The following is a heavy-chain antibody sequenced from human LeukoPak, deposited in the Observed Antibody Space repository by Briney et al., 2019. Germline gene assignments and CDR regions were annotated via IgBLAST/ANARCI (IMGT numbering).Heavy chain of an antibody. CDR3: ARGRGIAL. J-gene: IGHJ4*02. CDR1: GFTLSNFW. Sequence: GGSLRLSCATSGFTLSNFWMNWVRQASGKGLEWVANIEDDGNKKNYVDSVKGRFTISRDNVKNSNYLQMNSLRADDTAVYYCARGRGIALWGQGTLVTVSS. V-gene: IGHV3-7*01. CDR2: IEDDGNKK. D-gene: IGHD6-13*01.